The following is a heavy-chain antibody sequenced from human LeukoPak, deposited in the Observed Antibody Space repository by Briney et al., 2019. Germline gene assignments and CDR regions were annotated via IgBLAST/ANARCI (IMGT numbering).Heavy chain of an antibody. CDR3: AREWTYCGGDCSTVPGRVDY. CDR2: INPNSGDT. V-gene: IGHV1-2*02. Sequence: GASVKVSCKASGYTFTDYYMHWVRQAPGQRLEWMGWINPNSGDTNYAQKFHDSVTMTRDTSISTAYIELSRLRSDDTAVYYCAREWTYCGGDCSTVPGRVDYWGQGPLVTVSS. J-gene: IGHJ4*02. D-gene: IGHD2-21*01. CDR1: GYTFTDYY.